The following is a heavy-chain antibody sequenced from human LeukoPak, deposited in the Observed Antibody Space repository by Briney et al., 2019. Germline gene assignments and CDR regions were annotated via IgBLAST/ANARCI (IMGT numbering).Heavy chain of an antibody. D-gene: IGHD1-26*01. CDR3: ASSRGFYDN. CDR1: GFTISSSG. Sequence: GGSLRLSCAASGFTISSSGMSWVRQAPGKGLEYVSAITKSGASTHYADSVKGRCTISRDNSKNTLYLQMNSLRAEDTAVYYCASSRGFYDNWGQGTLVTVSS. V-gene: IGHV3-23*01. CDR2: ITKSGAST. J-gene: IGHJ4*02.